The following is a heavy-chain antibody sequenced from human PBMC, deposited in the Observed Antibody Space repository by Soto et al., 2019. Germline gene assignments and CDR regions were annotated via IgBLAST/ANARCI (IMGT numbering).Heavy chain of an antibody. V-gene: IGHV1-58*01. CDR3: AADPYCGGDCYFDY. D-gene: IGHD2-21*02. Sequence: GASVKGSCKASGFTFFTATVQWVRQARGQRLEWIGWIVVGSGNTNYAQKFQERVTITRDMSTNTAYMELSSLRSEDTAVYYCAADPYCGGDCYFDYWGQGTMVTVSS. CDR2: IVVGSGNT. CDR1: GFTFFTAT. J-gene: IGHJ4*02.